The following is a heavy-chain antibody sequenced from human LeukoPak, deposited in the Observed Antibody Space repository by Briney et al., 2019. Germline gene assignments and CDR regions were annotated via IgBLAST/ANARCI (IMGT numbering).Heavy chain of an antibody. Sequence: SETLSLTCTVSGGSISSSGYYWGWIRQPPGKGLEWIGSIYYSGSTYYNPSLKSRVTTSVDTSKNQCSLKLSSVTAADTAVYYCARVRYYGSGSCPFNYWGQGTLVTVSS. D-gene: IGHD3-10*01. V-gene: IGHV4-39*01. CDR2: IYYSGST. J-gene: IGHJ4*02. CDR3: ARVRYYGSGSCPFNY. CDR1: GGSISSSGYY.